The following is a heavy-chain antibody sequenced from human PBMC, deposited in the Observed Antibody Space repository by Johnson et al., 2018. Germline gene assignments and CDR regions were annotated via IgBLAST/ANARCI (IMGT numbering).Heavy chain of an antibody. D-gene: IGHD5-24*01. CDR1: GFPFSDHY. Sequence: VQLVQSGGGLVQPGRSLRLSCAASGFPFSDHYMDWVRQAPGKGLEWVGRVRDKSNSDTTEYAAPVRGRFTIPRDDSQNSVYLQMNSLKTEGPAVYHCVCAAGITYPDCQKWGLGSRGTVSS. CDR2: VRDKSNSDTT. CDR3: VCAAGITYPDCQK. J-gene: IGHJ1*01. V-gene: IGHV3-72*01.